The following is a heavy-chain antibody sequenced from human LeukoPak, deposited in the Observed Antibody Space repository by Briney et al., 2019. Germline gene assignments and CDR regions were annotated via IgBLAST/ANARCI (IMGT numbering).Heavy chain of an antibody. CDR2: VNPNSGNT. J-gene: IGHJ6*03. CDR3: ARGCSRYFVGTLPYYYYMDV. D-gene: IGHD3-9*01. Sequence: ASVKVSCKASGYTFTSYDINWVRQATGQGLEWMGWVNPNSGNTGYAQKFQGRVTMTRNTSISTAYMELSSLRSEDTAVYYCARGCSRYFVGTLPYYYYMDVWGKGTTVTISS. V-gene: IGHV1-8*01. CDR1: GYTFTSYD.